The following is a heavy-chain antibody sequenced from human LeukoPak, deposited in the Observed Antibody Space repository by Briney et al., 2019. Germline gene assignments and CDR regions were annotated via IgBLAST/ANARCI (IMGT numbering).Heavy chain of an antibody. CDR3: AKGGPTYYYGSGDYFDY. CDR2: ISGDGGST. J-gene: IGHJ4*02. Sequence: GGPLRLSCAASGFTFDDYAMHWVRQAPGKGLEWVSLISGDGGSTYYADSVKGRFTISRDNSKNSLYLQMNSLRTEDTALYYCAKGGPTYYYGSGDYFDYWGQGTLVTVSS. D-gene: IGHD3-10*01. V-gene: IGHV3-43*02. CDR1: GFTFDDYA.